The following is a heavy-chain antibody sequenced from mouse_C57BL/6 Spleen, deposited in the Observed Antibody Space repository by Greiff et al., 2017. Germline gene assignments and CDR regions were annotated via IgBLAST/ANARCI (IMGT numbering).Heavy chain of an antibody. J-gene: IGHJ3*01. CDR2: ILPGSGST. V-gene: IGHV1-9*01. CDR3: SYYSNSSWFAY. CDR1: GYTFTGYW. D-gene: IGHD2-5*01. Sequence: QVQLQQSGAELMKPGASVKLSCKATGYTFTGYWIEWVKQRPGHGLEWIGEILPGSGSTNYNEKFKGKATFTADTSSTTAYLQLSSLTTEDSAIYCCSYYSNSSWFAYWGQGTLVTVSA.